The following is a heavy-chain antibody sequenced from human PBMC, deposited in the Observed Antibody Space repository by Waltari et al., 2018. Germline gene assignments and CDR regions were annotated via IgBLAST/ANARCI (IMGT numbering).Heavy chain of an antibody. CDR2: INHSGST. Sequence: QVQLQQWGAGLLKPSETLSLTCAVYGGSFSGYSWRWSLKPPGKGLEWIAEINHSGSTNYHPSLKSRVTISVDTSKNQFSLKLSSVTAADTAVYYCAVGRYCGGDCSSNWFDPWGQGTLVTVSS. D-gene: IGHD2-21*02. CDR1: GGSFSGYS. V-gene: IGHV4-34*01. J-gene: IGHJ5*02. CDR3: AVGRYCGGDCSSNWFDP.